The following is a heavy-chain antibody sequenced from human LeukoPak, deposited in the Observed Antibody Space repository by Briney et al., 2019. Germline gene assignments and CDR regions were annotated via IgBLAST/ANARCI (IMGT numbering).Heavy chain of an antibody. Sequence: GGSLRLSCAASGFTVSSNYMSWVRQAPGKGVEWVSVIYSGGSTYYADSVKGRFTISRDNSKNTLYLQMNSLRAEDTAVYYCAREFSHYYGSGVDYWGQGTLVTVSS. CDR1: GFTVSSNY. V-gene: IGHV3-66*01. D-gene: IGHD3-10*01. CDR3: AREFSHYYGSGVDY. J-gene: IGHJ4*02. CDR2: IYSGGST.